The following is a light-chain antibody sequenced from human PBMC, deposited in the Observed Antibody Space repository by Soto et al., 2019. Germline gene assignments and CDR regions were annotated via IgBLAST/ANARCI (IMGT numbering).Light chain of an antibody. V-gene: IGKV3-20*01. J-gene: IGKJ1*01. Sequence: ETVLTQSPGTLSLSPGETATLSCRASQSVSSSYLAWYQQKPGQAPRLLIYGASSRATGIPDRFSGSGSGTDFNLTISRMGAEDFVVYYCQQYGRSPPSWTFGQGTKVEIK. CDR3: QQYGRSPPSWT. CDR1: QSVSSSY. CDR2: GAS.